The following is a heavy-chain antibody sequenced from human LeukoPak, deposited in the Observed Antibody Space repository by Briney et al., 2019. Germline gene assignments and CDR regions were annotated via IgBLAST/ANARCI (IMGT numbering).Heavy chain of an antibody. CDR2: ISYDGSNK. D-gene: IGHD1-20*01. CDR3: ARALKYNWNPVDY. CDR1: GFTFSSYA. J-gene: IGHJ4*02. Sequence: GGSLRLSCAASGFTFSSYAMHWVRQAPGKGLEWVAVISYDGSNKYYADSVKGRFTISRDNSKNTLYPQMNSLRAEDTAVYYCARALKYNWNPVDYWGQGTLVTVSS. V-gene: IGHV3-30-3*01.